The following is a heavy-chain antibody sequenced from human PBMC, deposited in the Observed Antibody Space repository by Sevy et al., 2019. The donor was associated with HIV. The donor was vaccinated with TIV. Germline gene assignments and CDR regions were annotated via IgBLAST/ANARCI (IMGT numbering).Heavy chain of an antibody. CDR1: GYTFTSYG. J-gene: IGHJ5*02. V-gene: IGHV1-18*04. D-gene: IGHD2-15*01. CDR3: ARDRGRAADNWFDP. CDR2: ISAYNGNT. Sequence: ASVKVSCKASGYTFTSYGISWVRQAPGQGLEWMGWISAYNGNTNYAQKLQGRVTMTTDTSTSTAYMELRGLRSDDTAVYYCARDRGRAADNWFDPWGQGTLVTVSS.